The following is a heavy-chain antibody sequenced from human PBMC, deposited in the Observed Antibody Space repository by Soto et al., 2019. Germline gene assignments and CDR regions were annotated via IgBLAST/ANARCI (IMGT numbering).Heavy chain of an antibody. V-gene: IGHV3-23*01. CDR3: AKDCLSTSCYSY. Sequence: EVQLLESGGGLVQPGGSLRLPCAASGFTFTSYAMSWVRQDPGKGLEWVSVISDRGGNTYYADSVKGRFTISRDNSKNTLYLQMNSLRAEDTAVYYCAKDCLSTSCYSYWGQGTRVTVSS. CDR2: ISDRGGNT. D-gene: IGHD2-2*01. CDR1: GFTFTSYA. J-gene: IGHJ4*02.